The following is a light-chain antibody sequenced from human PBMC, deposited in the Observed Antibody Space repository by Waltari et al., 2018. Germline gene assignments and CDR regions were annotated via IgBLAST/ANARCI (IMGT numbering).Light chain of an antibody. CDR1: SSEAVFYHL. J-gene: IGLJ3*02. Sequence: QSALTQPPSVSGSPGQSITLSRTGPSSEAVFYHLVSRYQQHPDKPPQLVVYEVISRPSGVATRFSGSKSGTTASLTISGLQAEDEADYYCCSYAGRNIWVFGGGTKLTVL. V-gene: IGLV2-23*02. CDR3: CSYAGRNIWV. CDR2: EVI.